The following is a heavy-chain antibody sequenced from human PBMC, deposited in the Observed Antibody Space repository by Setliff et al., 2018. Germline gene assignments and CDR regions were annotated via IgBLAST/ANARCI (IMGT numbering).Heavy chain of an antibody. V-gene: IGHV1-18*01. D-gene: IGHD2-15*01. CDR1: GYTFKTYG. CDR3: AREAASRFDY. J-gene: IGHJ4*02. CDR2: ISPYNGNT. Sequence: ASVKVSCKASGYTFKTYGFTWVRQAPGQGLEWMGWISPYNGNTNSAQKFQGRVTITADKSTSTAYMELSSLRSEDTAVYYCAREAASRFDYWGQGTLVTVSS.